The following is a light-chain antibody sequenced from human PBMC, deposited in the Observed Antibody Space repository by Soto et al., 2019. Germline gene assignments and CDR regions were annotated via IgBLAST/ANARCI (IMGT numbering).Light chain of an antibody. CDR3: QQSSSTLAWT. CDR2: AAS. Sequence: DIQMTQSPSSLSASVGDRVTITCRASQRINSYLNWYQHKPGTAPKVLIYAASSLQSGVPSRFSGSGSGTDFTLTISGLQPEDLATYYCQQSSSTLAWTFGQGTKVDIK. J-gene: IGKJ1*01. V-gene: IGKV1-39*01. CDR1: QRINSY.